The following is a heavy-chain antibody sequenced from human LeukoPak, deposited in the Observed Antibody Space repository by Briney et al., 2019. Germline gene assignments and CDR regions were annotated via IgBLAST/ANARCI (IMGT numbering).Heavy chain of an antibody. D-gene: IGHD6-19*01. CDR2: INPGRDST. V-gene: IGHV1-46*01. Sequence: AASVKVSCKASGYTFTSYYIHWVRQAPGQGLEWMGTINPGRDSTSYAQKFQGRVIMTRDTSTSTVDMDLSSLRSDDTAVYYCARDVGSGTYMFDFWGQGTLVTVSS. J-gene: IGHJ4*02. CDR3: ARDVGSGTYMFDF. CDR1: GYTFTSYY.